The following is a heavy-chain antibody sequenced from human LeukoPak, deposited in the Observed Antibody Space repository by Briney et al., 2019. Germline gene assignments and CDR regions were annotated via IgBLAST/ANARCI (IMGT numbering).Heavy chain of an antibody. J-gene: IGHJ4*02. D-gene: IGHD3-3*01. V-gene: IGHV4-34*01. CDR3: ARGQIDFWSGYYNPHYFDY. CDR2: ISHSGST. CDR1: GGSFSGYY. Sequence: SETLSLTCAVYGGSFSGYYWSWIRQPPGKGLEWIGEISHSGSTNYNPSLKSRVTISVDTSKNQFSLKLSSVTAADTAVYYCARGQIDFWSGYYNPHYFDYWGQGTLVTVSS.